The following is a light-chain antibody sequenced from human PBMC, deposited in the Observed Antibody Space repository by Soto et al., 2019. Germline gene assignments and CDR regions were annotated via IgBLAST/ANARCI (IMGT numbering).Light chain of an antibody. CDR2: SAS. CDR1: QGFSTW. V-gene: IGKV1-12*01. Sequence: DIQMTQSPSSVSASVGDRVTITCRASQGFSTWLAWYRRKPGRAPELLIYSASSLHSGGPSRFSGSGSGTDFTLTISSLQPEDVATYYCQQANSFPRTFGGGTEVEIK. J-gene: IGKJ4*01. CDR3: QQANSFPRT.